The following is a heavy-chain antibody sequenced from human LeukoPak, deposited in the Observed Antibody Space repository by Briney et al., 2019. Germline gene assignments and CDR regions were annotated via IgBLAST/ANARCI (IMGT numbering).Heavy chain of an antibody. J-gene: IGHJ4*02. CDR1: GVSISSSNSY. CDR2: IYYSGNT. CDR3: ARDPSQEL. Sequence: PSETLSLTCTVSGVSISSSNSYWGWIRQPPGKGLEWIGSIYYSGNTYYNPSLKSRVTISVDTSKNQFSLKLSSVTAADTAVYYCARDPSQELWGQGTLVTVSS. V-gene: IGHV4-39*07. D-gene: IGHD1-26*01.